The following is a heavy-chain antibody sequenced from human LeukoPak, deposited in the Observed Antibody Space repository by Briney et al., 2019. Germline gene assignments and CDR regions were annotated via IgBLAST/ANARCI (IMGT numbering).Heavy chain of an antibody. CDR2: VYYSGST. J-gene: IGHJ5*02. CDR1: GGSISSGGYY. Sequence: PSETLSLTCTVSGGSISSGGYYWSWIRQHPGKGLEWIGHVYYSGSTYYNPSLKSRVTISVDTSKNQFSLKLSSVTAADTAVYYCARAPVRGDLNWFDPWGQGTLVTVSS. CDR3: ARAPVRGDLNWFDP. D-gene: IGHD3-10*01. V-gene: IGHV4-31*03.